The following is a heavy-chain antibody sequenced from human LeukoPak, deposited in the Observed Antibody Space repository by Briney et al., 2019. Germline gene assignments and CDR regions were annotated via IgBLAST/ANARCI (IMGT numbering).Heavy chain of an antibody. D-gene: IGHD1-26*01. CDR2: IYSGGTT. J-gene: IGHJ4*02. Sequence: GGSLRLSCAASGFTVSSNYMTWVRQAPGKGLEWVSVIYSGGTTYYADSVKGRFTISRDNSKNTLYLQMNSLRAEDTAVHYCAKDGGGSYSYYFDYWGQGTLVTVSS. CDR1: GFTVSSNY. CDR3: AKDGGGSYSYYFDY. V-gene: IGHV3-66*01.